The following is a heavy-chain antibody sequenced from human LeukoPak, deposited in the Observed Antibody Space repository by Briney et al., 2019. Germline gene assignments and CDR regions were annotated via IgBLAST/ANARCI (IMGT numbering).Heavy chain of an antibody. CDR2: IYHSGST. V-gene: IGHV4-61*01. Sequence: PSETLSLICSVSGDSITGGTYYWTWIRQPPGKGLEWIGNIYHSGSTNYNPSLKSRVTISVDMSKNQFSLKLSSVTAADTAVYYCARGGLSYWFDPWGQGTLVTVSS. CDR1: GDSITGGTYY. J-gene: IGHJ5*02. CDR3: ARGGLSYWFDP. D-gene: IGHD3-10*01.